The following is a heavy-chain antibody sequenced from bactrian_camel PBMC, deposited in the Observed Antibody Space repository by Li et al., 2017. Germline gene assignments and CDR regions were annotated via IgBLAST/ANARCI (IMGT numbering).Heavy chain of an antibody. CDR3: AADLGWCGSRPLQREFRN. Sequence: HVQLVESGGGSVEAGGSLRLSCVASGYKYASYAMAWFRQAPGKEREGVAHVDSDDRISYADSVKGRFTVSRDTAKDTLYLQMDSLEPDDTAMYYCAADLGWCGSRPLQREFRNWGQGTQVTVS. CDR2: VDSDDRI. J-gene: IGHJ4*01. V-gene: IGHV3S55*01. D-gene: IGHD2*01. CDR1: GYKYASYA.